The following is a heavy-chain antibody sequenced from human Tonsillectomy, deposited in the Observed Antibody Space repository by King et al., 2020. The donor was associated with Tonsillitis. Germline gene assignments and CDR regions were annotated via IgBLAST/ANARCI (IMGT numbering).Heavy chain of an antibody. D-gene: IGHD2-21*01. Sequence: VQLVESGGGVVQPGRSLRLSCAASGFTFSTYTMHWVRQAPGKGLEWVALISYDGTNKYYEDSVKGRFTISRDNSKNTLYLQMNSLRAEDTALYYCVGGGYCGGDNGHGDLFDPWGQGTLVTVPP. CDR1: GFTFSTYT. CDR3: VGGGYCGGDNGHGDLFDP. CDR2: ISYDGTNK. J-gene: IGHJ5*02. V-gene: IGHV3-30*04.